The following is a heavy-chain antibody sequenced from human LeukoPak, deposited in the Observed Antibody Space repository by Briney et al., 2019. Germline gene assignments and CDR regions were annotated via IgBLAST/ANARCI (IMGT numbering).Heavy chain of an antibody. CDR2: ISWNSGSI. CDR3: AKDRVTIFGVVPGGVAYGMDV. J-gene: IGHJ6*02. Sequence: GSSLRLSCAASGFTFDDYAMHWVRQAPGKGLEWVSGISWNSGSIGYADSVKGRFTISRDNAKNSLYLQMNSLRAEDTALYYCAKDRVTIFGVVPGGVAYGMDVWGQGTTVTVSS. V-gene: IGHV3-9*01. CDR1: GFTFDDYA. D-gene: IGHD3-3*01.